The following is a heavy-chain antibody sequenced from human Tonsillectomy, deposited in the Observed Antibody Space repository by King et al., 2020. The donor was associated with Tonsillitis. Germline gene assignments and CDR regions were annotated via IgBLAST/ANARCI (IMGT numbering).Heavy chain of an antibody. CDR2: IRSNAYGGTT. D-gene: IGHD3-10*01. V-gene: IGHV3-49*03. CDR3: SRLCYGSGSLQFDY. CDR1: GFTLGDYA. Sequence: VQLVESGGGLVQPRRSLRLSCIASGFTLGDYAMRWFRQAPGKGLEWLSFIRSNAYGGTTEYAASVKGRFTISRDDSKSIAYLQMNSLKTEDTAVYYCSRLCYGSGSLQFDYWGQGTLVTVSS. J-gene: IGHJ4*02.